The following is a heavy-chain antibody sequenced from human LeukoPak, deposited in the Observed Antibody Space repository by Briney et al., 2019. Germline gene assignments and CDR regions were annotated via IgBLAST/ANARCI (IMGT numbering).Heavy chain of an antibody. CDR1: GFTFSSYG. Sequence: GGSLRLSCAASGFTFSSYGMHWVRQAPGKGLEWVAVISYDGSNKYYADSVKGRFTISRDNSKNTLYLQMNSLRAEDTAVYYCARRGYDILTGYYYPHFDYWGQGTLVTVSS. CDR3: ARRGYDILTGYYYPHFDY. CDR2: ISYDGSNK. D-gene: IGHD3-9*01. V-gene: IGHV3-30*03. J-gene: IGHJ4*02.